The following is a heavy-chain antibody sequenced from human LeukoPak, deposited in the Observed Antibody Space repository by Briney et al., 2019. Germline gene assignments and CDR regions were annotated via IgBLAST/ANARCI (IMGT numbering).Heavy chain of an antibody. Sequence: GALRLSCAASGFTFSSYSMNWVRQAPGKGLEWVSSISSSSSCIYYADSVKGRFTISRDNAKNSLYLQMNSLRAEDTAVYYCARAYDILTGYQGYFDYWGQGTLVTVSS. D-gene: IGHD3-9*01. J-gene: IGHJ4*02. CDR1: GFTFSSYS. V-gene: IGHV3-21*01. CDR3: ARAYDILTGYQGYFDY. CDR2: ISSSSSCI.